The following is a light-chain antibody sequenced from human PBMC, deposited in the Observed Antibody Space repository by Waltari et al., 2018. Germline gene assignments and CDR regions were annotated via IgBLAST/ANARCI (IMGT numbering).Light chain of an antibody. CDR2: DAS. CDR1: QSVSSY. CDR3: QQLFT. J-gene: IGKJ3*01. Sequence: IVLTQSPATLSLSPGARATLSCRASQSVSSYLAWYQQKPGQAPRLLIYDASNRATGIPARFSGSGSGTDFTLTISSLEPEDFAVYYCQQLFTFGPGTKVDIK. V-gene: IGKV3-11*01.